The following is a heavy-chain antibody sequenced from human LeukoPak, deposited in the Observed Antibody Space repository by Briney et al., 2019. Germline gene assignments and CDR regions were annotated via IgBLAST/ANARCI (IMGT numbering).Heavy chain of an antibody. CDR2: INWNGGST. Sequence: PGGSLRLSCAASGFTFDDYGMSWVRHAPGKGLEWVSGINWNGGSTGYADSVKGRFTISRDNAKNSLYLQMNSLRAEDTALYYCARDSRITGTIGAFDIWGQGTMVTVSS. CDR1: GFTFDDYG. J-gene: IGHJ3*02. V-gene: IGHV3-20*04. D-gene: IGHD1-7*01. CDR3: ARDSRITGTIGAFDI.